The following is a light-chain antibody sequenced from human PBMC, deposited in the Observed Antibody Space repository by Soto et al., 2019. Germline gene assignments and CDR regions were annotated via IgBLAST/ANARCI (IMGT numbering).Light chain of an antibody. Sequence: DIQMTQSPSSLSASVEDRVTITCRVSQSISSYLNWYQQKPGKAPKLLIYAASSLQCGVPSRFRGSGSGTDFTLTISSLQPEDFATYYCQQSYSTLWTFGQGTKVEIK. V-gene: IGKV1-39*01. CDR1: QSISSY. CDR3: QQSYSTLWT. CDR2: AAS. J-gene: IGKJ1*01.